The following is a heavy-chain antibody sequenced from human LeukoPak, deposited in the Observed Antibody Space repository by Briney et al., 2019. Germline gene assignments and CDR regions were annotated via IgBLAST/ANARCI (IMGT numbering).Heavy chain of an antibody. Sequence: EASVKVSCKASGGTFSSYAISWVRQAPGQGLEWMGWINTNTGNPTYAQGFTGRFVFSLDTSVSTAYLQTSSLKAEDTAVYYCARALPVGGSYSGGFDYWGQGTLVTVSS. CDR1: GGTFSSYA. V-gene: IGHV7-4-1*02. D-gene: IGHD1-26*01. CDR2: INTNTGNP. J-gene: IGHJ4*02. CDR3: ARALPVGGSYSGGFDY.